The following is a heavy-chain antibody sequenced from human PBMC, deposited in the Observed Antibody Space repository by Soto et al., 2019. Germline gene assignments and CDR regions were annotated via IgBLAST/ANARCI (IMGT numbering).Heavy chain of an antibody. Sequence: GASVKVSCKASGYTFTVYYMHWVRQAPGQGLEWMGWINPNSGGTNYAQKFQGWVTMTRDTSISTAYMELSRLRSDDTAVYYCARGDPSYCGGDCYSTSIEYWGQGTLVTVSS. V-gene: IGHV1-2*04. CDR3: ARGDPSYCGGDCYSTSIEY. J-gene: IGHJ4*02. CDR1: GYTFTVYY. D-gene: IGHD2-21*02. CDR2: INPNSGGT.